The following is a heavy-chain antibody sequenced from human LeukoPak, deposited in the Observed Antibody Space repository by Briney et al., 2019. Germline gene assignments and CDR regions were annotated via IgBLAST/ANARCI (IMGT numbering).Heavy chain of an antibody. CDR2: FDPEDGET. D-gene: IGHD3/OR15-3a*01. CDR3: ATLGGLDYFDY. J-gene: IGHJ4*02. Sequence: ASVKVSCKVSGYTLTELSMHWVRQAPGKGLEWMGGFDPEDGETIYAQKFQGRVTTTEDTSTDTAYMELSSLRSEDTAVYYCATLGGLDYFDYWGQGTLVTVSS. V-gene: IGHV1-24*01. CDR1: GYTLTELS.